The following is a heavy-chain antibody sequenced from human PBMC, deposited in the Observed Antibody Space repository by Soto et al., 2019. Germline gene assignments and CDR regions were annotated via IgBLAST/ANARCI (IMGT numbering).Heavy chain of an antibody. CDR2: IYYSGST. J-gene: IGHJ6*02. CDR3: ARGNGAANYYYYGMDV. Sequence: TSETLSLTCTVSGGSVSSGSYYWSWIRQPPGKGLEWIGYIYYSGSTNYNPSLKSRVTISVDTSKNQFSLKLSSVTAADTAVYYCARGNGAANYYYYGMDVWGQGTTVTVSS. D-gene: IGHD5-18*01. CDR1: GGSVSSGSYY. V-gene: IGHV4-61*01.